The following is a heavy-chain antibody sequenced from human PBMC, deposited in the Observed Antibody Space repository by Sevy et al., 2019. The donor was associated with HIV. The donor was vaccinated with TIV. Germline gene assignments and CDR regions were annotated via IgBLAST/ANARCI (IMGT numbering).Heavy chain of an antibody. J-gene: IGHJ6*02. CDR1: GITFSTSG. CDR2: ILYDGRSK. CDR3: AKDFTGYNGMDV. Sequence: GGSLRLSCAVAGITFSTSGMHWVRQAPGKGLEWVAVILYDGRSKFYGDSVKGRFTISRDNSNDRLYLQMNSLRAEDTAVYYCAKDFTGYNGMDVWGQGTMVTVSS. D-gene: IGHD5-18*01. V-gene: IGHV3-30*18.